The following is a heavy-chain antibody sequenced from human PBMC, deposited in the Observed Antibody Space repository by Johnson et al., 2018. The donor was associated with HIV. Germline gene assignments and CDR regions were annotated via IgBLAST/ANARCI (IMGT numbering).Heavy chain of an antibody. Sequence: QVQLVESGGGLVKPGGSLRLSCAASGFTFSDYYVSWVRQAPEKGLEWVSGISWNSGSIGYAASVKGRFTISRDNSKNAMSLQMNSLRAEDTAVYYCARDYNGAFDVWGQGTLVTVSS. D-gene: IGHD5-24*01. CDR2: ISWNSGSI. V-gene: IGHV3-11*04. CDR1: GFTFSDYY. J-gene: IGHJ3*01. CDR3: ARDYNGAFDV.